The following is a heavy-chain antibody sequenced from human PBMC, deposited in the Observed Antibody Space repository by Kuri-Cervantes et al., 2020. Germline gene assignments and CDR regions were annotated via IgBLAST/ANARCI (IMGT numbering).Heavy chain of an antibody. Sequence: GGSLRLSCAASGFTFSSYGMHWVRQAPGKGLEWVAVISYDGSNKYYADSVKGRFTISRDNSKNTLYLQMNSLRAEDTAVYYCAKAFNYYGSGSCFDYWGQGTLVTVSS. D-gene: IGHD3-10*01. CDR2: ISYDGSNK. CDR1: GFTFSSYG. V-gene: IGHV3-30*18. J-gene: IGHJ4*02. CDR3: AKAFNYYGSGSCFDY.